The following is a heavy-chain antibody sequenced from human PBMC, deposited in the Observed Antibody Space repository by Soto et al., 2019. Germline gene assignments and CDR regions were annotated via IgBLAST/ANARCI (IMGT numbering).Heavy chain of an antibody. J-gene: IGHJ6*03. V-gene: IGHV4-39*01. CDR1: GGSISSSSYY. CDR3: ARQFQYYDFWSGQANYYYYMDV. CDR2: IYYSGST. D-gene: IGHD3-3*01. Sequence: SETLSLTCTVSGGSISSSSYYWGWIRQPPGKGLEWIGSIYYSGSTYYNPSLKSRVTISVDTSKNQFSLKLSSVTAADTAVYYCARQFQYYDFWSGQANYYYYMDVWGKGTTVTVSS.